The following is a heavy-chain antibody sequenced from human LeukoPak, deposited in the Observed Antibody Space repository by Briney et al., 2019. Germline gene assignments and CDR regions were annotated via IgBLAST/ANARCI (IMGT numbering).Heavy chain of an antibody. CDR2: IGTAGDT. V-gene: IGHV3-13*01. Sequence: PGGSLRLSCAASGFTFSSYAMSWVRQATGKGLEWVSAIGTAGDTYYPGSVKGRFTISRENAKNSLYLQMNSLRAGDTAVYYCARALGSSWLPLFDPWGQGTLVTVSS. CDR3: ARALGSSWLPLFDP. CDR1: GFTFSSYA. D-gene: IGHD6-13*01. J-gene: IGHJ5*02.